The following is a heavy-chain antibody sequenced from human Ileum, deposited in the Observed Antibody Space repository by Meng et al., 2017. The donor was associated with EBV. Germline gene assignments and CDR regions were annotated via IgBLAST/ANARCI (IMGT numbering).Heavy chain of an antibody. CDR3: ARVEVGITSGDY. D-gene: IGHD1-26*01. V-gene: IGHV1-18*01. CDR2: ISAYNGNT. J-gene: IGHJ4*02. CDR1: GYTFTNYV. Sequence: QAQLVQPGXEVKKXXXSVKVSCKASGYTFTNYVITWVRQAPGQGLEWMGWISAYNGNTNYAQTLQGRVTMTTDTSTSTAYMELRSLRSDDTAVYYCARVEVGITSGDYWGQGTLVTVSS.